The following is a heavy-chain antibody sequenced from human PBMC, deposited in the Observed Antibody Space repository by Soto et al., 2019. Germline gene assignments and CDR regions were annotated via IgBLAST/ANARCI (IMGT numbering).Heavy chain of an antibody. CDR2: INPNSGNI. CDR3: ARGRASGSYYLLDY. CDR1: GNTFTSYD. V-gene: IGHV1-8*01. J-gene: IGHJ4*02. Sequence: GASVKVSSKASGNTFTSYDINWVRQATGHGLEWMGWINPNSGNIGYAQKFQGRVTMTRDTAIRTAYMEVSRLRSDDTAVYYCARGRASGSYYLLDYWGQGTLVTVSS. D-gene: IGHD3-10*01.